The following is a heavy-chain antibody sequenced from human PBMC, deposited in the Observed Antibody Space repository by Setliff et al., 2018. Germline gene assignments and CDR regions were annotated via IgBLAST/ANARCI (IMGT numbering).Heavy chain of an antibody. CDR3: ARDGKQYYYDSTGYYRNWFDP. CDR2: ISYDGSHD. J-gene: IGHJ5*02. D-gene: IGHD3-22*01. V-gene: IGHV3-30-3*01. CDR1: GFMFGSYA. Sequence: LRLSCAASGFMFGSYAMHWVRQAPGRGPEWLAVISYDGSHDYYADSVRGRFTISRDNSNNTLYMQMSSLRAEDTAIYSCARDGKQYYYDSTGYYRNWFDPWGQGTLVTAPQ.